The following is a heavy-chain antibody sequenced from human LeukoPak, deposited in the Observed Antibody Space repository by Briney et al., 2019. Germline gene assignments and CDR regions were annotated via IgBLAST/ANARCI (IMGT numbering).Heavy chain of an antibody. CDR3: ARVGGLYMDV. V-gene: IGHV1-69*01. CDR2: IIPIFGTA. D-gene: IGHD2-15*01. CDR1: GGTFSSYA. Sequence: ASVKVSFKATGGTFSSYAISWVRQAPGQELEWMGGIIPIFGTANYAQTCQGRTTITADESTSTAYMETSVLRSEDTAAHYCARVGGLYMDVGGKGTAATVSS. J-gene: IGHJ6*03.